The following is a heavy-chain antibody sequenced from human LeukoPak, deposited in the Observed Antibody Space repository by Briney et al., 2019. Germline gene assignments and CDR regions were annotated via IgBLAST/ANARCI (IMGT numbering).Heavy chain of an antibody. V-gene: IGHV4-34*01. CDR1: GGSFTGYY. CDR2: INHSGST. D-gene: IGHD6-13*01. CDR3: ARGCWGYSSSKSCNYYYYGMDV. Sequence: SETLSLTCAVYGGSFTGYYWSWIRQPPGKGLEWIGEINHSGSTNYNPSLKSRVTISVDTSKNQFSLKLSSVTAADTAVYYCARGCWGYSSSKSCNYYYYGMDVWGQGTTVTVSS. J-gene: IGHJ6*02.